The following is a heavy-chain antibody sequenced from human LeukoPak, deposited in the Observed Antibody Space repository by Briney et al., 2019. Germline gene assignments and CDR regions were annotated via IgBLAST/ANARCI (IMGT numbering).Heavy chain of an antibody. D-gene: IGHD4-23*01. CDR1: GFTFSTYA. J-gene: IGHJ4*02. CDR3: AKRRTPNTRESDY. Sequence: GGSLRLSCAASGFTFSTYAMSWVRQAPGKGLEWVSTITGIGSSTYYADSVKGRFTISRDNSKNTLYLQMHSLRAEDTAIYYCAKRRTPNTRESDYWGQGTLVTVSS. V-gene: IGHV3-23*01. CDR2: ITGIGSST.